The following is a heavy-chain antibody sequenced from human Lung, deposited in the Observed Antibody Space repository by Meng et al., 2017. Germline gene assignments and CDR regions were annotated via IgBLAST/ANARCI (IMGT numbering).Heavy chain of an antibody. Sequence: QAQLVQSGSELKKPGASVKASCEASGYTFNALAMNWVRQAPGHGLDWLGWISPNTGNPTYARGFTGRFVFSLDTSVSTAYLEISSLKAEDTAMYYCARDGYPVLGGVSAFDYWGQGTLVTVSS. CDR3: ARDGYPVLGGVSAFDY. V-gene: IGHV7-4-1*02. CDR2: ISPNTGNP. D-gene: IGHD3-16*01. J-gene: IGHJ4*02. CDR1: GYTFNALA.